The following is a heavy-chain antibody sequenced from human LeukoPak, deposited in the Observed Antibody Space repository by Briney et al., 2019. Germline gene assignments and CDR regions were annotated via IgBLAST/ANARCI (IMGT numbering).Heavy chain of an antibody. D-gene: IGHD6-6*01. CDR2: MNPYNGDT. CDR1: GYTFTNYD. Sequence: ASVKVSCKASGYTFTNYDISGVRQAAGQGLEWMGWMNPYNGDTDFVQKFQGRLSITRNISISTAYMELSSLRSEDTAVYYCARTMNSIGARLVIAYWGQGTLVTVSS. CDR3: ARTMNSIGARLVIAY. J-gene: IGHJ4*02. V-gene: IGHV1-8*03.